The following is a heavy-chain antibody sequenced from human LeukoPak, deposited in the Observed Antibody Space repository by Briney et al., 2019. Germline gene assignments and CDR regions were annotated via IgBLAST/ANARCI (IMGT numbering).Heavy chain of an antibody. D-gene: IGHD1-26*01. Sequence: PSETLSLTCTVSGVSISNYYWSWIRQPPGKGLEWIGYIYYSVSINYNPSLKSRVTISVDTSQNKLSLKLTSVTAADTAVYYCARGERLGLDYWGQGTLVTVSS. CDR3: ARGERLGLDY. CDR2: IYYSVSI. CDR1: GVSISNYY. J-gene: IGHJ4*02. V-gene: IGHV4-59*01.